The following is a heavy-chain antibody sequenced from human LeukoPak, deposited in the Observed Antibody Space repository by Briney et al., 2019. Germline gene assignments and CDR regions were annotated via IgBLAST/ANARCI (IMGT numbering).Heavy chain of an antibody. V-gene: IGHV3-21*01. CDR2: ISSSSSYI. CDR3: AKGRVRDIVVVPAAPLPGDY. J-gene: IGHJ4*02. Sequence: GGSLRLSCAASGFTFSSYSMNWVRQAPGKGLEWVSSISSSSSYIYYADSVKGRFTISRDNAKNSLYLQMNSLRAEDTAVYYCAKGRVRDIVVVPAAPLPGDYWGQGTLVTVSS. D-gene: IGHD2-2*01. CDR1: GFTFSSYS.